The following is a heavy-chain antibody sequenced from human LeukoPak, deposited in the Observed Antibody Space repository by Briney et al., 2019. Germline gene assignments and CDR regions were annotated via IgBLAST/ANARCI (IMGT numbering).Heavy chain of an antibody. CDR2: INWNGGST. Sequence: GGSLRLSCAASGFTFDDYGMSWVRQAPGKGLEWVSGINWNGGSTGYADSVKGRFTISRDNAKNSLYLQMNSLRAEDTGLYHCARRLNYYDSSGTEGYYFDYWGQGTLVTVSS. CDR3: ARRLNYYDSSGTEGYYFDY. V-gene: IGHV3-20*01. J-gene: IGHJ4*02. D-gene: IGHD3-22*01. CDR1: GFTFDDYG.